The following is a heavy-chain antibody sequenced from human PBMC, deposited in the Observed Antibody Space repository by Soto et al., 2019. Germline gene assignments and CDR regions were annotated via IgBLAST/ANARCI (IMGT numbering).Heavy chain of an antibody. V-gene: IGHV3-49*04. D-gene: IGHD3-22*01. CDR2: IRSKAYGGTT. CDR1: GFTFGDYA. J-gene: IGHJ1*01. Sequence: LRLSCTASGFTFGDYAMSWVRQAPGKGLEWVGFIRSKAYGGTTEYAASVKGRFTISRDDSKSIAYLQMNSLKTEDTAVYYCTARYYYDSSGYYLDFQHWGQGTLVTVSS. CDR3: TARYYYDSSGYYLDFQH.